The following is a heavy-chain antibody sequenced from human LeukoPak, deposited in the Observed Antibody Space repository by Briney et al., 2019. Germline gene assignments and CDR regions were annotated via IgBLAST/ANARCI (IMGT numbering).Heavy chain of an antibody. D-gene: IGHD6-13*01. CDR1: GGSFSGYY. CDR3: ARARLGRIAAAARTRGWFDP. CDR2: INHSGST. Sequence: SETLSLTCAVYGGSFSGYYWSWIRQPPGKGLEWIGEINHSGSTNYNPSLKSRVTISVDTSKNQFSLKLSSVTAADTAVYYCARARLGRIAAAARTRGWFDPWGQGTLVTVSS. V-gene: IGHV4-34*01. J-gene: IGHJ5*02.